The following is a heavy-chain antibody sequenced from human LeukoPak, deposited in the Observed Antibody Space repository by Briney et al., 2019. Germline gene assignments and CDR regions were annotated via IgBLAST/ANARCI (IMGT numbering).Heavy chain of an antibody. J-gene: IGHJ5*02. Sequence: SETLSLTCALYGGSFSAYYRTWFRQSPGKRLEWIGEISPSVITPYNPSLKTRVTIFVDTSKNQFCLRLRSMTAADTAVYYCATYHFPQFDVWGQGNLVTVSS. V-gene: IGHV4-34*01. CDR1: GGSFSAYY. CDR2: ISPSVIT. CDR3: ATYHFPQFDV. D-gene: IGHD3-3*02.